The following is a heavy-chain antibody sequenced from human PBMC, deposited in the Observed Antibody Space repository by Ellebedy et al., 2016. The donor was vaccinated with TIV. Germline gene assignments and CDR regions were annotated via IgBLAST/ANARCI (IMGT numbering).Heavy chain of an antibody. V-gene: IGHV3-30*04. J-gene: IGHJ4*02. CDR1: GFTFSNYA. CDR3: ARDHYCNTRNNGPDY. Sequence: GESLKISCAASGFTFSNYAMHWVRQAPGKGLEWVAVISYDGSNKFYADSVKGRFTISRDSSKNTLYLQMDSLRAYETAVYYCARDHYCNTRNNGPDYWGQGTLFTVSP. CDR2: ISYDGSNK. D-gene: IGHD1/OR15-1a*01.